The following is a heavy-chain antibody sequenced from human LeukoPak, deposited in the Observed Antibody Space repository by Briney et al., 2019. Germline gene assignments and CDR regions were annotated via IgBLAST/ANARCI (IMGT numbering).Heavy chain of an antibody. CDR2: ISSSGSTI. CDR1: GFTFSDYY. J-gene: IGHJ6*03. V-gene: IGHV3-11*04. CDR3: ARGHYYYYYYYMDV. Sequence: NPGGSLRLSCAASGFTFSDYYMSWIRQAPGKGLEWVSYISSSGSTIYYADSVKGRFTISRDNAKNSLYLQMNSLRAEDTAVYYWARGHYYYYYYYMDVWGKGTRFTVSS.